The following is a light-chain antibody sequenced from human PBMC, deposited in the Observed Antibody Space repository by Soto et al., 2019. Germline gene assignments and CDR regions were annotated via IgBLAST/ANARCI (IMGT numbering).Light chain of an antibody. J-gene: IGKJ5*01. CDR3: QQYNYWPPIT. CDR1: QSVSNN. V-gene: IGKV3D-15*01. CDR2: GAS. Sequence: EIVLTHFPGTLSLSPGERATLSCRASQSVSNNYLAWYQQKPGQAPRLVIFGASNRATGIPDRFSASGSGTEFTLTISSLQSEDFAVYYCQQYNYWPPITFGQGTRLEIK.